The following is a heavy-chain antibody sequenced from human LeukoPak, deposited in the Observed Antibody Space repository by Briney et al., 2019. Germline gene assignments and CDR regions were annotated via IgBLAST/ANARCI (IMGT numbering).Heavy chain of an antibody. V-gene: IGHV4-59*01. D-gene: IGHD3-22*01. J-gene: IGHJ3*02. CDR3: ARANYDSSGYYTLIDAFDI. CDR1: GGSISSYY. CDR2: IYYSGST. Sequence: PSETLSLTCTVSGGSISSYYWSWIRQPPGKGLEWIGYIYYSGSTNYKPPLKSRVNKSVDTSKNQFSLKLSSVTAADTAVYYCARANYDSSGYYTLIDAFDIWGQGTMVTVSS.